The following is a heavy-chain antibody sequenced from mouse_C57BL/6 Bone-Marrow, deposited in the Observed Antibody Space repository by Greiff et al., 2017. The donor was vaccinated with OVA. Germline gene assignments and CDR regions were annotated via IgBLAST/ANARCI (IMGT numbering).Heavy chain of an antibody. J-gene: IGHJ3*01. CDR3: AGLGAWFAY. V-gene: IGHV1-7*01. CDR1: GNTFTSYW. Sequence: QLHPNHSGSELAKPGASVKLSCKASGNTFTSYWMHWVKQRPGQGLEWIGYINPSSGYTKYNQKFKDKATLTADKSSSTAYMQLSSLTYEDSAVYYCAGLGAWFAYWGQGTLVTVSA. CDR2: INPSSGYT.